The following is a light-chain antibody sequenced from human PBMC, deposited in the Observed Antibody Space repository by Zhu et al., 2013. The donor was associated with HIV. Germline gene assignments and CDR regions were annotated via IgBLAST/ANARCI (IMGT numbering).Light chain of an antibody. CDR3: QTWGTGIVV. CDR2: LNNDGSH. CDR1: SGHSNYA. V-gene: IGLV4-69*01. Sequence: QPVLTQSPSASASLGASVKLTCTLTSGHSNYAIAWHQQQPEKGPRFLMKLNNDGSHNRGDGVPDRFSGSSSGTERYLSISGLQSEDEADYYCQTWGTGIVVFGGGTKLTVL. J-gene: IGLJ2*01.